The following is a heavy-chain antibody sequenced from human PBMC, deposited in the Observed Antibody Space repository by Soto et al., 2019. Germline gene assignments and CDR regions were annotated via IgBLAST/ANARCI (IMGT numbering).Heavy chain of an antibody. J-gene: IGHJ5*02. CDR3: ARGSITIFGVVNWFDP. CDR2: ISAYNGNT. Sequence: QVPLVQSGAEVKKPGASVQVSCKASGYTFTSYGISWVRQAPGQGVEWMGWISAYNGNTNYAQQLQGRVTMTTDTTTSTAYMERRSLRSDDTAVYYCARGSITIFGVVNWFDPWGQGTLVTVAS. CDR1: GYTFTSYG. D-gene: IGHD3-3*01. V-gene: IGHV1-18*01.